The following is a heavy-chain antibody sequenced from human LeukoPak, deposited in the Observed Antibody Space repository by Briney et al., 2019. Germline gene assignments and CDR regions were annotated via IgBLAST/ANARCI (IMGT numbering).Heavy chain of an antibody. CDR1: GGSFSGYY. D-gene: IGHD4-23*01. CDR3: ARDSYGGNSPDY. J-gene: IGHJ4*02. Sequence: SETLSLTCAVYGGSFSGYYWSWIRQPPGKGLEWIGEINHSGSTNYNPPLKSRVTISVDTSKNQFSLKLSSVTAADTAVYYCARDSYGGNSPDYWGQGTLVTVSS. CDR2: INHSGST. V-gene: IGHV4-34*01.